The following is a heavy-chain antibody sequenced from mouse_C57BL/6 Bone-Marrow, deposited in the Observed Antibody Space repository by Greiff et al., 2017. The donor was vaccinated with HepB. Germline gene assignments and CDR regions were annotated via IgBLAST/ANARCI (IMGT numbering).Heavy chain of an antibody. CDR1: GYTFTSYW. CDR2: IDPSDSYT. J-gene: IGHJ2*01. D-gene: IGHD2-1*01. V-gene: IGHV1-69*01. Sequence: QVQLQQPGAELVMPGASVKLSCKASGYTFTSYWMHWVKQRPGQGLEWIGEIDPSDSYTNYNQKFKGKSTLTVDKSSSTAYMELRSLTSEDSAVYYCTRDGNYDYWGQGTTLTVSS. CDR3: TRDGNYDY.